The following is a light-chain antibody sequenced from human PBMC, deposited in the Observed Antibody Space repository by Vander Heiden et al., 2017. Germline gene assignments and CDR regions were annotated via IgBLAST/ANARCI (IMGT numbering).Light chain of an antibody. CDR1: SSDFGGYNY. Sequence: QSALTQPRSVSGSPGQSVTISCTGTSSDFGGYNYVSWYQQHPGKAPKLIIYDVNQRPSGVPDRFSGSKSGNTASLTISGLQAEDKADYYCCSYAGSYTLVFGGGTKLTVL. CDR3: CSYAGSYTLV. V-gene: IGLV2-11*01. CDR2: DVN. J-gene: IGLJ3*02.